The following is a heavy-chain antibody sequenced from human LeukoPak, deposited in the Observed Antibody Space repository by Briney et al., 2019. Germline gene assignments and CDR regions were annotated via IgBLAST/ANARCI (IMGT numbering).Heavy chain of an antibody. J-gene: IGHJ4*02. D-gene: IGHD3-10*01. CDR2: ISGSGGST. V-gene: IGHV3-23*01. CDR1: GFTFSSYA. CDR3: AKDVRYYGSGSYVFTFDY. Sequence: GGSLRLPCAASGFTFSSYAMSWVRQAPGKGLEWVSAISGSGGSTYYADSVKGRFTISRDNSKNTLYLQMNSLRAEDTAVYYCAKDVRYYGSGSYVFTFDYWGQGTLVTVSS.